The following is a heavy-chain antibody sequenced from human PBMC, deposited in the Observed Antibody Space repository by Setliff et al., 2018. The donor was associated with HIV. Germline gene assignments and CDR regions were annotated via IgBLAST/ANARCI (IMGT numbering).Heavy chain of an antibody. CDR2: FTPFNDNT. Sequence: GASVKVSCKASGGTFTMSAFNWVRQAPGQALEWMGWFTPFNDNTNYAQKYRGRISIIRDRSMSTAYMELSSLRSEDTGMYYCARSSRANEAFDVWGQGTMVTVSS. J-gene: IGHJ3*01. D-gene: IGHD3-10*01. CDR1: GGTFTMSA. CDR3: ARSSRANEAFDV. V-gene: IGHV1-45*02.